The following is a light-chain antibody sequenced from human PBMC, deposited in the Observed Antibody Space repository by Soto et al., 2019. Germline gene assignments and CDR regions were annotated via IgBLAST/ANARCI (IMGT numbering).Light chain of an antibody. Sequence: DIQMTQSPTTLSASVGDRVTITCRASQSISIWLAWYQQKPGKAPKILIYETSSLESGVPSRFSGSGSGTEFTLTITSLQPDDFATYYCQQYKNYPQAFGQGTKVEIK. CDR2: ETS. CDR3: QQYKNYPQA. J-gene: IGKJ1*01. CDR1: QSISIW. V-gene: IGKV1-5*03.